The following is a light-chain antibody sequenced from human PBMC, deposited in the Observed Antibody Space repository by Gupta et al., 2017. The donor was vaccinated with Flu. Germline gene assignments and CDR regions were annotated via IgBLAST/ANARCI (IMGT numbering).Light chain of an antibody. CDR1: SRDLDL. V-gene: IGLV2-23*01. CDR3: CAYVGAFF. CDR2: EAT. Sequence: QSALTQPASVTGSPGQSITISCTGTSRDLDLVSWYQQQPGKAPKRIIYEATERPSGVSNRSSGSKAGNTASLTVSGLRAEDEADYYCCAYVGAFFFGTGTKVSVL. J-gene: IGLJ1*01.